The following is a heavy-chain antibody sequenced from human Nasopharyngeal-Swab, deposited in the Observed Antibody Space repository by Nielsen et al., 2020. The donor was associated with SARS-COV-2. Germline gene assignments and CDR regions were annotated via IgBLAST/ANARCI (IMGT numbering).Heavy chain of an antibody. Sequence: WVRQAPGQGLEWMGWISAYNGNTNYAQKLQGRVTMTTDTSTSTACMELRSLRSDDTAVYYCARDIAVAGPFDYWGQGTLVTVSS. CDR3: ARDIAVAGPFDY. CDR2: ISAYNGNT. V-gene: IGHV1-18*01. J-gene: IGHJ4*02. D-gene: IGHD6-19*01.